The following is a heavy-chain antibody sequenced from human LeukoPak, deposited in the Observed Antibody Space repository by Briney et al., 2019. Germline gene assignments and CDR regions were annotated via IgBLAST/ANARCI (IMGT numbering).Heavy chain of an antibody. V-gene: IGHV4-59*08. CDR1: GGSISSYC. Sequence: PSETLSLTCIVSGGSISSYCRSWIRQPPGKGLECIASICSSGRANYNPSLKGRVIVSLDTSKNQFSLKLSSVTAADTAVYYCAGLPRGTQPPDYFHHWGQGTLITVSS. J-gene: IGHJ1*01. CDR3: AGLPRGTQPPDYFHH. D-gene: IGHD1-1*01. CDR2: ICSSGRA.